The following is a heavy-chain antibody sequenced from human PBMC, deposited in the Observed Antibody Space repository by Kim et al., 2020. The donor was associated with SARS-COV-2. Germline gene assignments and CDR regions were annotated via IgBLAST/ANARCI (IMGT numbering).Heavy chain of an antibody. CDR3: TTEDYGDYVLNAFDI. V-gene: IGHV3-15*01. J-gene: IGHJ3*02. Sequence: APVKRRFTISRDDSKNTLYLPMNSLKTEDTAVYYCTTEDYGDYVLNAFDIWGQGTMVTVSS. D-gene: IGHD4-17*01.